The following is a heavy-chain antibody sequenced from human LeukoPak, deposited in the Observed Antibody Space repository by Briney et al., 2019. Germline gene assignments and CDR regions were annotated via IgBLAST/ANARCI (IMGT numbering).Heavy chain of an antibody. D-gene: IGHD5-24*01. CDR1: GGSISGYY. CDR3: ARSDGYNYQYFDY. J-gene: IGHJ4*02. CDR2: VYYSENT. Sequence: SETLSLTCSVSGGSISGYYWSWIRQPPGKELEWIGYVYYSENTKYNPSLESRVTISLDTSKNQFSLKLSSVTAADTAVYYCARSDGYNYQYFDYWGQGALVSVFS. V-gene: IGHV4-59*01.